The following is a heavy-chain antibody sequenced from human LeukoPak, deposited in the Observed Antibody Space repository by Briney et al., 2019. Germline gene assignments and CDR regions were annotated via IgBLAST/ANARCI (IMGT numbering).Heavy chain of an antibody. CDR1: GGSFSGYY. J-gene: IGHJ4*02. Sequence: SETLSLTCAVYGGSFSGYYWSWIRQPPGKGLEWIGEINHSGSTNYNPSLKSRVTISVDTSKNQFSLKLSSVTAADTAVCYCARGLDIVATSPLGYWGQGTLVTVSS. CDR3: ARGLDIVATSPLGY. V-gene: IGHV4-34*01. D-gene: IGHD5-12*01. CDR2: INHSGST.